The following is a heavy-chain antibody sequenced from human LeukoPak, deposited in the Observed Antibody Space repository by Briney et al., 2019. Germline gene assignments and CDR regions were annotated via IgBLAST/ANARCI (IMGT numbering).Heavy chain of an antibody. CDR3: AKDRSYYDSGGFRNFDY. V-gene: IGHV3-30*02. Sequence: GGSLRLSCSASALTFNSCGMHWVRQAPGKGLEWVAFIRNDGSNSYYADSVKGRFTISRDNSKNTLYLQMNSLRPEDTAVYYCAKDRSYYDSGGFRNFDYWGQGTLVTVSS. CDR2: IRNDGSNS. J-gene: IGHJ4*02. CDR1: ALTFNSCG. D-gene: IGHD3-22*01.